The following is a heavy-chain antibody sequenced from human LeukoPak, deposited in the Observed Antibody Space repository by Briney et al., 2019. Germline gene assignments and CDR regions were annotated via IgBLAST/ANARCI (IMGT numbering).Heavy chain of an antibody. CDR3: AKEYSGSYWYFDY. V-gene: IGHV3-30*02. Sequence: PGGSLRLSCAASGFTFSSYGMHWVRQAPGKGLEWVAVIWYDGSNKFYADSVKGRFTISRDNSKNTLYLQMSSLRTEDTALYYCAKEYSGSYWYFDYWGQGTLVTVSS. D-gene: IGHD1-26*01. CDR2: IWYDGSNK. J-gene: IGHJ4*02. CDR1: GFTFSSYG.